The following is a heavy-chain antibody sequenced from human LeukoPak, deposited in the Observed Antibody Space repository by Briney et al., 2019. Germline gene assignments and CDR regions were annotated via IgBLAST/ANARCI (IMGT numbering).Heavy chain of an antibody. Sequence: ASVKVSCKASGYTFTSYGISWVRQAPGQGLEWMGWISANNGNTIYAQKLQGRVTMTTDTSTSTAYMELRSLRSDDTAVNYCARDLLAMIPSFSAEYWGQGTLVTVSS. V-gene: IGHV1-18*01. D-gene: IGHD5-12*01. CDR2: ISANNGNT. CDR3: ARDLLAMIPSFSAEY. CDR1: GYTFTSYG. J-gene: IGHJ4*02.